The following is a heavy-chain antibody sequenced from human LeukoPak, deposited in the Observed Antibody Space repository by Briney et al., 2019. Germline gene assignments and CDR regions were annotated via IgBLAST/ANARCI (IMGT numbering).Heavy chain of an antibody. V-gene: IGHV3-21*01. CDR2: ITSGGDYI. J-gene: IGHJ4*02. CDR3: ARGHYDVLAASYKWTPDY. Sequence: GGSLRLSCAASGFTFNTFNMNWVRQAPGKGLEWVSSITSGGDYIYYADSVKGRFTTSRDSAKNSLSLQLNSLRVEDTAVYYCARGHYDVLAASYKWTPDYWGQGTLVTVSS. CDR1: GFTFNTFN. D-gene: IGHD3-9*01.